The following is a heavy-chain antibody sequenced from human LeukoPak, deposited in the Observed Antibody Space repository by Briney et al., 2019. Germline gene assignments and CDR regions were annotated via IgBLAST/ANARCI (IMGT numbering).Heavy chain of an antibody. CDR1: GGSISSYY. V-gene: IGHV4-59*08. CDR3: ARSGYFYAYSHYMDF. Sequence: SETLSLTCTVSGGSISSYYWNWIRQPPGKGLEWIGYIYYSGTTNYNPSLKSRVTISVDTSKNQFSLRLSSVTAADTAVYYCARSGYFYAYSHYMDFWGKGTTVTISS. D-gene: IGHD5-18*01. J-gene: IGHJ6*03. CDR2: IYYSGTT.